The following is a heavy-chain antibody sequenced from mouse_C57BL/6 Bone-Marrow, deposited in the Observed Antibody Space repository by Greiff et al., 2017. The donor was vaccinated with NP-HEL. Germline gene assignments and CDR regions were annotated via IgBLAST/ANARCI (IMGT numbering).Heavy chain of an antibody. CDR1: GYTFTSYW. CDR2: IHPNSGST. Sequence: VQLQQPGAELVKPGASVKLSCKASGYTFTSYWLPWVKQRPGQGLEWIGMIHPNSGSTNYNEKFKSKATLTVDKSSSTAYMQLSSLTSEDSAVYYCARKGGLLPYYFDYWGQGTTLTVSS. J-gene: IGHJ2*01. D-gene: IGHD2-3*01. V-gene: IGHV1-64*01. CDR3: ARKGGLLPYYFDY.